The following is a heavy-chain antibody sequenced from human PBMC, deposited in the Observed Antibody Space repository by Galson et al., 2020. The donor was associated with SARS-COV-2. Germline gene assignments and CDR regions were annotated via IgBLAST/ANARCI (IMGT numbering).Heavy chain of an antibody. D-gene: IGHD5-12*01. J-gene: IGHJ4*02. V-gene: IGHV2-70*19. CDR3: ARMADGYGGYDYGSGPFDY. CDR2: IDWDEDK. Sequence: SGPTLVNPTQTLTLTHTFPGFSLPTSGRGVTWVRQPPGKALERLPLIDWDEDKHHSTSLRTRLTISRDTSKSQVFLTMTHMDPVDTATYYCARMADGYGGYDYGSGPFDYWGQGTLVTVSS. CDR1: GFSLPTSGRG.